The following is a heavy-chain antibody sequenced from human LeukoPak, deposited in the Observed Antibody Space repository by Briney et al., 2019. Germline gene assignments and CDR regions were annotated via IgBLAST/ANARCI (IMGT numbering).Heavy chain of an antibody. D-gene: IGHD3-10*01. Sequence: GGSLRLSCAGSGYTFSSYGMHWVRQAPGKGLEWVAVISYDGSNKYYADSVKGRFTISRDNSKNTLYLQMNSLRAEDTAVYYCAKPSTPLYYYGSGSYFDYWGQGTLVTVSS. CDR2: ISYDGSNK. V-gene: IGHV3-30*18. J-gene: IGHJ4*02. CDR3: AKPSTPLYYYGSGSYFDY. CDR1: GYTFSSYG.